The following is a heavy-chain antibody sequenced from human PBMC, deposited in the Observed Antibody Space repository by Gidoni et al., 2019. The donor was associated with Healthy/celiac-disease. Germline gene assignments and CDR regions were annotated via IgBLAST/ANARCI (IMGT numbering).Heavy chain of an antibody. CDR1: GFTFSSYA. CDR2: ISGSGGST. V-gene: IGHV3-23*01. CDR3: ARRIPFYVWGSYRYAAYFDY. J-gene: IGHJ4*02. Sequence: EVQLLESGGGLVQPGGSLRLSCAASGFTFSSYAMSWVRQAPGKGLEWVSAISGSGGSTYYADSVKGRFTISRDNSKNTLYLQMNSLRAEDTAVYYCARRIPFYVWGSYRYAAYFDYWGQGTLVTVSS. D-gene: IGHD3-16*02.